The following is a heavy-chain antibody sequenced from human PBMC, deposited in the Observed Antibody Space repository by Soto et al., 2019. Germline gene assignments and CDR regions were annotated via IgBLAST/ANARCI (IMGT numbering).Heavy chain of an antibody. Sequence: GGSLRLSCAASGFTFSSYAMSWVRQAPGKGLEWVSAISGSGGSTYYADSVKGRFTISRDNSKNTLYLQMHSLRAEDTAVYYCAPPPGSSYYAMDVWGQGTPVTVSS. V-gene: IGHV3-23*01. J-gene: IGHJ6*02. CDR1: GFTFSSYA. CDR2: ISGSGGST. CDR3: APPPGSSYYAMDV.